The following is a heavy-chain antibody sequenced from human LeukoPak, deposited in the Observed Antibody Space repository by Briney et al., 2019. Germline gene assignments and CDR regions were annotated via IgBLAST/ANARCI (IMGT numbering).Heavy chain of an antibody. CDR2: IYYSGSS. V-gene: IGHV4-59*08. Sequence: SETLSLTCTVSGGSLSNYYWSWIRQSPGKGLEWIRYIYYSGSSDYNPSLKSRVTMSVDTSKNQFSLKLSSLTAADTAVYFCARYSQYSSSKWFDPWGQGTLVTVSS. CDR3: ARYSQYSSSKWFDP. CDR1: GGSLSNYY. D-gene: IGHD6-6*01. J-gene: IGHJ5*02.